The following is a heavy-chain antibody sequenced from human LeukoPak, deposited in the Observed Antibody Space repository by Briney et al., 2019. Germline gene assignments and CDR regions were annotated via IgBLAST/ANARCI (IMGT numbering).Heavy chain of an antibody. V-gene: IGHV3-13*01. D-gene: IGHD3-16*01. Sequence: AGGSLRLSCAASGFTFSGYDMHWVRQATGKGLEWVSAIGTAGDTYYPGSVKGRFTISRENAKNSLYLQMNSLRAEDTAVYYCARVAEGEYYYGMDVWGQGTTVTVSS. J-gene: IGHJ6*02. CDR1: GFTFSGYD. CDR3: ARVAEGEYYYGMDV. CDR2: IGTAGDT.